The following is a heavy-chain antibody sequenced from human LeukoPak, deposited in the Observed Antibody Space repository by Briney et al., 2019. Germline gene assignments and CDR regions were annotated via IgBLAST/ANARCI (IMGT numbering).Heavy chain of an antibody. V-gene: IGHV4-59*01. Sequence: PSETLSLTCTVSGGSISSYYWSWIRQPPGKGLEWIGYIYYSGSTNYNPSLKSRVTISVDTSKNQFSLKLSSVTAADTAVYYCARDRDRDSSGYRGYDAFDIWGQGTMVTVSS. CDR1: GGSISSYY. CDR2: IYYSGST. J-gene: IGHJ3*02. CDR3: ARDRDRDSSGYRGYDAFDI. D-gene: IGHD3-22*01.